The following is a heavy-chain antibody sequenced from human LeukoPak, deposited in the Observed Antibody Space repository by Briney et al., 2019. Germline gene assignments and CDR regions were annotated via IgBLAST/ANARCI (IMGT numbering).Heavy chain of an antibody. CDR3: ARDWVGVPQNDAFDI. Sequence: GGSLRLSCAASGFTFDDYGMSWVRQAPGKGLEWVSGINWNGGSTVYADSVKGRFTISRDNAKNSLYLQMNSLRAEDTALYYCARDWVGVPQNDAFDIWGQGTMVTVSS. V-gene: IGHV3-20*04. CDR1: GFTFDDYG. CDR2: INWNGGST. D-gene: IGHD1-26*01. J-gene: IGHJ3*02.